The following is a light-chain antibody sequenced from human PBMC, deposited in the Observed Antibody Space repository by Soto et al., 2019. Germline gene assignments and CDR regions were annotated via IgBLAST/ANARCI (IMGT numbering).Light chain of an antibody. Sequence: QSVLTQPASVSGSPGQSITISCTGTSSDVGGYNYVSWYQQHPGKAPKVMIYEVTNRPSGVSNRFSGSKSGNTASLTISGLQAEDEADYYCCSYAGSTTRVLFGGGTKGTVL. J-gene: IGLJ2*01. CDR3: CSYAGSTTRVL. V-gene: IGLV2-14*01. CDR1: SSDVGGYNY. CDR2: EVT.